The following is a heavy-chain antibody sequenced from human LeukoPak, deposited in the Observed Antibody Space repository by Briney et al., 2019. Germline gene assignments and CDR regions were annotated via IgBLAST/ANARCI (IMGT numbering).Heavy chain of an antibody. D-gene: IGHD6-19*01. CDR3: AKGIAVAVPYGMDV. CDR2: ISGSGGST. J-gene: IGHJ6*02. Sequence: GGSLRLSCAASGFTFSSYAMSWVRQAPGRGLEWVSAISGSGGSTYYADSVKGRFTISRDNSKNTLYLQMNSLRAEDTAVYYCAKGIAVAVPYGMDVWGQGTTVTVSS. CDR1: GFTFSSYA. V-gene: IGHV3-23*01.